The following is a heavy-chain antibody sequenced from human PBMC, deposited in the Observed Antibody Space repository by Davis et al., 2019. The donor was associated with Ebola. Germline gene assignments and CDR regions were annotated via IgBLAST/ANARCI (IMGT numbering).Heavy chain of an antibody. J-gene: IGHJ4*02. CDR3: ARVSAVAGNDY. CDR1: DYSISSGYY. D-gene: IGHD6-19*01. CDR2: IYHSGST. V-gene: IGHV4-38-2*02. Sequence: MPSETLSLTCTVSDYSISSGYYWGWIRQPPGKGLGWIGTIYHSGSTYYNPSLESRVTISLDTSKNQFSLKLSSVTAADTAVYYCARVSAVAGNDYWGQGTLVTVSS.